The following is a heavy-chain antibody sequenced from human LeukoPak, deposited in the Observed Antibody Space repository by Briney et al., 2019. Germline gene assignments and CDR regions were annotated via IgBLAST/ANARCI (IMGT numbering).Heavy chain of an antibody. D-gene: IGHD1-26*01. J-gene: IGHJ1*01. Sequence: PGGSLKLSCAASGFTFSSYAMHWVRQAPGKGLEWVAVISYDGSNKYYADSVKGRFTISRDNANNSVYLQMNSLRAEDTALYYCARISGSSKKYFQHWGQGTLVTVSS. CDR1: GFTFSSYA. V-gene: IGHV3-30-3*01. CDR2: ISYDGSNK. CDR3: ARISGSSKKYFQH.